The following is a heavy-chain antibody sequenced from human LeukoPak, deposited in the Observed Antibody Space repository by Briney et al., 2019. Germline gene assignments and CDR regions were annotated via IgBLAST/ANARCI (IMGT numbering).Heavy chain of an antibody. V-gene: IGHV1-18*01. CDR1: GYTFSSSG. J-gene: IGHJ6*03. Sequence: GASVKVSCKASGYTFSSSGISWVRQAPGQGLEWMGWISAYNGNTNYAQKLQGRVTMTTDTSTSTAYMELRSLRSDDTAVYYCARESGSYDYYYYYMDVWGKGTTVTVSS. D-gene: IGHD1-26*01. CDR2: ISAYNGNT. CDR3: ARESGSYDYYYYYMDV.